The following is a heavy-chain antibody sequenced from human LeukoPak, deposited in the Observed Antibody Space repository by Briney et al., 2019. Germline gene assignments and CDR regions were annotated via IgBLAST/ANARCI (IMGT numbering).Heavy chain of an antibody. CDR1: GFTFSNHW. J-gene: IGHJ4*02. V-gene: IGHV3-23*01. CDR2: ISASGGTT. D-gene: IGHD3-16*02. Sequence: GGSLRLSCAASGFTFSNHWTIWVRQAPGKGLEWVSVISASGGTTFYADSVKGRFTISRDKSKNTLYLRMNSLRVEDTAIYYCTKDYGYHYGHSDNWGQGTLVRVSS. CDR3: TKDYGYHYGHSDN.